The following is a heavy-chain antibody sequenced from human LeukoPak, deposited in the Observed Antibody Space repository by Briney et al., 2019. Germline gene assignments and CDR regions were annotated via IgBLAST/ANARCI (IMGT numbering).Heavy chain of an antibody. CDR1: GFIFSDYY. CDR3: ARDRDDDSSGSIDDAFDI. V-gene: IGHV3-11*06. CDR2: ISSSGSYT. Sequence: PGGSLRLSCTASGFIFSDYYMTWTRQAPGKGLEWISYISSSGSYTNYTDSVKGRFTISRDNAKNSLYLHLNSLRAEDTAVYYCARDRDDDSSGSIDDAFDIWGQGTMVTVSS. D-gene: IGHD3-22*01. J-gene: IGHJ3*02.